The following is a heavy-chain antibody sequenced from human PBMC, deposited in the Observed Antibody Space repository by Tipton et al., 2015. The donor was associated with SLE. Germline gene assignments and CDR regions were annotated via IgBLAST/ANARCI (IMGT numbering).Heavy chain of an antibody. CDR2: IYYSGST. J-gene: IGHJ6*03. D-gene: IGHD3-9*01. CDR1: GGSISSSSYY. V-gene: IGHV4-39*07. CDR3: ARPDNYMDV. Sequence: TLSLTCTVSGGSISSSSYYWGWIRQPPGKGLEWIGSIYYSGSTYYTPSLKSRVTISVDTSKNQFSLKLSAVTAADTAVYYCARPDNYMDVWGKGTTVTVSS.